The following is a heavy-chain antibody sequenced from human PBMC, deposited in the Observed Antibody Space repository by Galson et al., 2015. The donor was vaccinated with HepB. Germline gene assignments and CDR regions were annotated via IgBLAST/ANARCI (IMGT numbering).Heavy chain of an antibody. CDR1: GGSINSYY. CDR3: ARGGMAVASHLDY. J-gene: IGHJ4*02. Sequence: ETLSLTCTVSGGSINSYYWTWIRQPPGKGLEWIGYIYYSGSTNYNPSLRGRVTMSVEMSKNQFSLKLSSVTAADTAVYYCARGGMAVASHLDYWGQGTLVTVSS. D-gene: IGHD6-19*01. CDR2: IYYSGST. V-gene: IGHV4-59*01.